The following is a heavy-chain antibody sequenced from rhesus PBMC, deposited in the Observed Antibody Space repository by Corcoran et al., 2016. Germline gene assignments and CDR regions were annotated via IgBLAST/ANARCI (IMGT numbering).Heavy chain of an antibody. Sequence: QVHLVQSGAELKKPGSSVKVSCKASGYTFTDYYVQWVRQAPGQGLECKGRINPRSGVTDYAQKFQGRVTVTRDTSTSTASMELSSLRFEDTAVYYCAVISGYYGVDFWGQGALVTVSS. D-gene: IGHD2-2*01. J-gene: IGHJ4*01. V-gene: IGHV1-138*01. CDR1: GYTFTDYY. CDR2: INPRSGVT. CDR3: AVISGYYGVDF.